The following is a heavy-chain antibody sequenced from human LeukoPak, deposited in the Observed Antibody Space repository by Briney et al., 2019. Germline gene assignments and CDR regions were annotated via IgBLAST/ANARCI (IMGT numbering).Heavy chain of an antibody. D-gene: IGHD2-21*02. CDR3: ARERTLVVTATGHFDY. Sequence: PGRSLSLSCAASGFTFSSYAMHWVRQAPGKGLEWVAVISYDGSNKYYADSVKGRFTISRDNSKNTLYLQMNSLRAEDTAVYYCARERTLVVTATGHFDYWGQGTLVTVSS. CDR1: GFTFSSYA. CDR2: ISYDGSNK. J-gene: IGHJ4*02. V-gene: IGHV3-30-3*01.